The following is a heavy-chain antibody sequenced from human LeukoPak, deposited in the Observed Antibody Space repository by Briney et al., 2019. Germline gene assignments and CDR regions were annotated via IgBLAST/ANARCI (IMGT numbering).Heavy chain of an antibody. CDR2: ISYDGSNK. D-gene: IGHD3-9*01. CDR1: GFTFSSYG. V-gene: IGHV3-30*18. Sequence: GGFLRLSCAASGFTFSSYGMHWVRQAPGKGLEWVAVISYDGSNKYYADSVKGRFTISRDNSKNTLYLQMNSLRAEDTAVYYCAKDYARLVIPDYWGQGTLVTVSS. J-gene: IGHJ4*02. CDR3: AKDYARLVIPDY.